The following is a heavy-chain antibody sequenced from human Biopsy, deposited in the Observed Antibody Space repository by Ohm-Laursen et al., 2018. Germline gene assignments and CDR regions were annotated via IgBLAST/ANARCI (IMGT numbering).Heavy chain of an antibody. Sequence: GTLSLTCTVSGASVSSGSYDWSWIRQPPGKGLQWIGYIYYTGNTDYNPSLQSRVTISVDTSKNHFSLRLRSMTPADTAMYYCARDRGYYSDRTVPGYFDLWGRGTLVTVSS. D-gene: IGHD3-22*01. CDR1: GASVSSGSYD. CDR3: ARDRGYYSDRTVPGYFDL. V-gene: IGHV4-61*03. J-gene: IGHJ2*01. CDR2: IYYTGNT.